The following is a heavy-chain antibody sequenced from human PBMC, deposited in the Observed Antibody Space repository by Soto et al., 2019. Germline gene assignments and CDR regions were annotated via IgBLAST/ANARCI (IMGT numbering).Heavy chain of an antibody. V-gene: IGHV3-74*01. D-gene: IGHD2-15*01. CDR1: GFTFSSNW. J-gene: IGHJ4*02. CDR2: INSDGSAT. Sequence: EVQLVESGGGLVQPGGSLRLSCAASGFTFSSNWMHWVRQAPGKGLVWVARINSDGSATNYADFVRGRFTMSRDNAKNTLYLQMNSLRAEDTAVYYCARDPGSLIRLHYSDYWGQGTLVTVSS. CDR3: ARDPGSLIRLHYSDY.